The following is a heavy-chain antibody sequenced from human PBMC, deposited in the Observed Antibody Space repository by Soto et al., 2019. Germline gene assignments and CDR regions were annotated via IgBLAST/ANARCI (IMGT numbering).Heavy chain of an antibody. CDR3: AREIVTAGGNNYFDP. CDR2: VYHTGDT. D-gene: IGHD2-21*02. CDR1: GGTVASSHW. Sequence: SATLSLTCGVSGGTVASSHWWSWVRQSPGRGLEWSGNVYHTGDTNFNPSLQSRVTFSVDKSNNQFSLRLTSVTAADTAVYFCAREIVTAGGNNYFDPWGPGTLVTVSS. J-gene: IGHJ5*02. V-gene: IGHV4-4*02.